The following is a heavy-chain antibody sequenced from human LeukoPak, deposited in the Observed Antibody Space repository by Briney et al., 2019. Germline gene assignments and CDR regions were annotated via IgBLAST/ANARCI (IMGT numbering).Heavy chain of an antibody. J-gene: IGHJ4*02. CDR1: GGTFSSYA. V-gene: IGHV1-69*05. D-gene: IGHD6-13*01. Sequence: GASVKVSCKASGGTFSSYAISWVRQAPGQGLEWMGGIIPIFGTANYAQKFQGRVTMTTDTSTSTAYMELRSLRSDDTAVYYCARAPIAAAGGYWGQGTLVTVSS. CDR3: ARAPIAAAGGY. CDR2: IIPIFGTA.